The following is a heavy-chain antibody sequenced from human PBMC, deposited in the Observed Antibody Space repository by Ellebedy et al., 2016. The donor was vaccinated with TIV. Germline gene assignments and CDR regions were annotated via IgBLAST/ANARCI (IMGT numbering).Heavy chain of an antibody. CDR3: ASGGYDSGRSPDY. J-gene: IGHJ4*02. V-gene: IGHV4-34*01. Sequence: SETLSLTCGVYGGSFSGYYWSWIRQSPGKGLEWIGEVSHSGSTNYNPSLKSRVTISLDTSKKQFSLRLRSVTAADTAVYYCASGGYDSGRSPDYWGQGTLVTVSS. CDR1: GGSFSGYY. CDR2: VSHSGST. D-gene: IGHD1-26*01.